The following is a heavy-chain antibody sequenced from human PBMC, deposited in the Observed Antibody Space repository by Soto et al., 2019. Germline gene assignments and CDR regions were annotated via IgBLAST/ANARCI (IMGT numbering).Heavy chain of an antibody. CDR3: ARIPVDTYMIYWFDP. CDR1: GGSVSSGDYY. Sequence: QVRLQESGPGLVKPSETLSLTCTVSGGSVSSGDYYWSWIRQPPGKGLEWVGYVYYGGSTNYNPAIMTRVTISADTSNNKFFLRLRSVTAADTAVYYCARIPVDTYMIYWFDPWGQGTLVTVSS. V-gene: IGHV4-61*08. CDR2: VYYGGST. D-gene: IGHD5-18*01. J-gene: IGHJ5*02.